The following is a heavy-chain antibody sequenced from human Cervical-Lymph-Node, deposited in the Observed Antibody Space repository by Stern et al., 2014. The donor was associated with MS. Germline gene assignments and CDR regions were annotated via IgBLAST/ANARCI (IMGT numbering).Heavy chain of an antibody. V-gene: IGHV1-58*01. CDR3: AAPEGYSSGWYLAFDI. CDR1: GFTFTSSA. D-gene: IGHD6-19*01. CDR2: IVVGSGNT. J-gene: IGHJ3*02. Sequence: QLEESRPEVKKPGTSVKVSCKASGFTFTSSAVQWVRQARGQRLEWIGWIVVGSGNTNYAQKFQERVTITRDMSTSTAYMELSSLRSEDTAVYYCAAPEGYSSGWYLAFDIWGQGTMVTVSS.